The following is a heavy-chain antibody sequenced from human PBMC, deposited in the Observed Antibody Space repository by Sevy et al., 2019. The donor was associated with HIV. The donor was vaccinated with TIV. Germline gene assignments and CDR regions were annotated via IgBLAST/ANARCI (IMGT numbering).Heavy chain of an antibody. Sequence: SQTLSLTCAISGDSVSSNSAAWNWIRQSPSRGLEWLGRTYYRSKWYNDYAVSVKSRITINPDTSKNQLSLQRNSVTPDDTAVYYCARDRGSGGSPNWFDPWGQGTLVTVSS. V-gene: IGHV6-1*01. J-gene: IGHJ5*02. D-gene: IGHD2-15*01. CDR1: GDSVSSNSAA. CDR3: ARDRGSGGSPNWFDP. CDR2: TYYRSKWYN.